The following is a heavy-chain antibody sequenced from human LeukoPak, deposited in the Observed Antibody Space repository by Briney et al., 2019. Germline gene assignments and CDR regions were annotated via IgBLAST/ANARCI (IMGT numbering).Heavy chain of an antibody. D-gene: IGHD1-7*01. CDR1: GDSIGNSNYY. Sequence: PSETLSLTCTVSGDSIGNSNYYWAWVRQPPGKGLEWLGSIFYSGSTYYNPSLKSRVTISVDTSKNQFSLNLHSVTAADTATYYCARRGTTSSSSFFASWGQGTLVTVSS. V-gene: IGHV4-39*01. CDR2: IFYSGST. CDR3: ARRGTTSSSSFFAS. J-gene: IGHJ4*02.